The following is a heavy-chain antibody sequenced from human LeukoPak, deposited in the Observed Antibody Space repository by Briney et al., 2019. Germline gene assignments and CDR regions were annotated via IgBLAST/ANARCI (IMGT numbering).Heavy chain of an antibody. Sequence: PGGSLRLSCAASGFTFSSYAMSWVRQAPGKGLERVSAISGSGGSTYYADSVKGRFTISRDNSKNTLYLQMNSLRAEDTAVYYCAKGGQWLVQYYYYYMDVWGKGTTVTVSS. V-gene: IGHV3-23*01. CDR3: AKGGQWLVQYYYYYMDV. CDR2: ISGSGGST. D-gene: IGHD6-19*01. CDR1: GFTFSSYA. J-gene: IGHJ6*03.